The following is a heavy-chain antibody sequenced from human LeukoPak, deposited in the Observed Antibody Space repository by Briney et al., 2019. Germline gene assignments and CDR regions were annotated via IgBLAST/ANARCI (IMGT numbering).Heavy chain of an antibody. CDR2: INPNSGGT. CDR3: AKEGEYGTGSYYRGCFDY. V-gene: IGHV1-2*02. Sequence: ASVKVSCKASGYTFTDYYMHWVRQAPGQGLEWMGWINPNSGGTNYALKFQGRVTMTRDTSISTAYMELSRLRSDDTAVYYCAKEGEYGTGSYYRGCFDYWGQGTLVTVSS. D-gene: IGHD3-10*01. J-gene: IGHJ4*02. CDR1: GYTFTDYY.